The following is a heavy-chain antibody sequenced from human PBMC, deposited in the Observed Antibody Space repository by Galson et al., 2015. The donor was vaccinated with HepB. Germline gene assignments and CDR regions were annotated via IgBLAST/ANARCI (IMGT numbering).Heavy chain of an antibody. D-gene: IGHD4-17*01. J-gene: IGHJ4*02. Sequence: SLRLSCAASGFNFDNYAMSWVRQGPGKGLHWVSGISSSGDSTYYADSVKGRFTISRDNSKNTVSLQMSSLTVEDAAVYYCARVPAYGDFIPRYFDSWGQGTLVTVSS. CDR1: GFNFDNYA. CDR2: ISSSGDST. CDR3: ARVPAYGDFIPRYFDS. V-gene: IGHV3-23*01.